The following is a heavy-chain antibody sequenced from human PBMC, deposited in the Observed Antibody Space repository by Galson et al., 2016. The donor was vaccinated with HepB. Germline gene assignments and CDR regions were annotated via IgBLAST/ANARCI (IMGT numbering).Heavy chain of an antibody. D-gene: IGHD1-26*01. CDR1: GFTFSNFA. V-gene: IGHV3-23*01. J-gene: IGHJ4*02. CDR3: IRSLGSTDY. CDR2: IGGGGGSP. Sequence: SLRLSCAASGFTFSNFAMSWVRQAPGKGLEWVSAIGGGGGSPSYAASVRGRFTISRDNSKNTLYLQMNSLRAEDTAVYYCIRSLGSTDYWGQGALVTVAS.